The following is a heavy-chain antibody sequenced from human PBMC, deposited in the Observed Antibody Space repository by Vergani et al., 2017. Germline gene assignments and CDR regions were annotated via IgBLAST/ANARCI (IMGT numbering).Heavy chain of an antibody. D-gene: IGHD5-18*01. CDR2: IYYSGST. Sequence: QVQLPESGPGLVKPSETLSLTCTVSGGSISSYYWSWIRQPPGKGLEWIGYIYYSGSTNYNPSLKSRVTISVDTSKNQFSLKLNSVTAADTAVYYCARQGYSYGHDYWGQGTLVTVSS. CDR3: ARQGYSYGHDY. J-gene: IGHJ4*02. V-gene: IGHV4-59*08. CDR1: GGSISSYY.